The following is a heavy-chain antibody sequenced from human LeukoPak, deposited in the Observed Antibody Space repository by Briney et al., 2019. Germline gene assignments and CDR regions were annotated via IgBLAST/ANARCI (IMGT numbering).Heavy chain of an antibody. V-gene: IGHV4-39*01. D-gene: IGHD2-15*01. Sequence: SETLSLTRTVSSGSISTSNYYWGWVRQPPGKALEWIGNIFYSGSTYYSPSLKSRVTISLDTSRNQFSLKLSSVSAADTAVYYCARCRIVVVVAASIERGGWFDPWGQGTLVTVSS. CDR3: ARCRIVVVVAASIERGGWFDP. CDR2: IFYSGST. CDR1: SGSISTSNYY. J-gene: IGHJ5*02.